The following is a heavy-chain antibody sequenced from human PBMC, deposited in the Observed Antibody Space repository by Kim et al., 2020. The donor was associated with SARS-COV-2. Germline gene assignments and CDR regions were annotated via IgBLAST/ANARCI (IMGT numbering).Heavy chain of an antibody. CDR3: TRLPGTTVAFGAAFDV. Sequence: SLRLSCVASGFTFSDSPMHWVRQASGPGLEWVGRIRSRLNSYATGYGASVKGRFTISRDASKNTAYLQLPRLNLADTALYYCTRLPGTTVAFGAAFDVGGQGKRVTVSS. J-gene: IGHJ3*01. CDR1: GFTFSDSP. D-gene: IGHD1-1*01. CDR2: IRSRLNSYAT. V-gene: IGHV3-73*01.